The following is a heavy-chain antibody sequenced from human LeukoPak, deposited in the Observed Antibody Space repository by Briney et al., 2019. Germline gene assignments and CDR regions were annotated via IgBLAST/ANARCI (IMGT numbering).Heavy chain of an antibody. Sequence: KPSETLSLTCSVSGGSISSYYWTWIRQPPGKGLGWIGYIYYSGDTNYNPSLKSRVTISLDTSKNQFSLKLSSVTAADTAVYYCARSPTYWSESNGYPRGYDYWGQGTLVTVSS. CDR1: GGSISSYY. D-gene: IGHD3-22*01. CDR3: ARSPTYWSESNGYPRGYDY. CDR2: IYYSGDT. V-gene: IGHV4-59*01. J-gene: IGHJ4*02.